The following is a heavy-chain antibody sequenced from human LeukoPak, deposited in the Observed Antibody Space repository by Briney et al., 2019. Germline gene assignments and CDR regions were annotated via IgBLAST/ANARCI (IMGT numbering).Heavy chain of an antibody. CDR1: GFTSSSYW. V-gene: IGHV3-74*01. CDR3: ARRIQGMAPYYFDY. CDR2: INSDGGST. J-gene: IGHJ4*02. Sequence: GGSLRLSCTASGFTSSSYWMHWVRQAPGKELVWVSRINSDGGSTSYADSVKGRFTISRDNGKNTLYLQMNSLRAEDTAVYYCARRIQGMAPYYFDYWGQGTLVTVSS. D-gene: IGHD5-24*01.